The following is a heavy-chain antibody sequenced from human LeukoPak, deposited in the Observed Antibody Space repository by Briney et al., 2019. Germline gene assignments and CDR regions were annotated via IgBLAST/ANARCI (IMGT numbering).Heavy chain of an antibody. CDR3: ARDTGRNWFDP. V-gene: IGHV1-46*01. CDR1: GYTFTGYY. Sequence: ASVKASCKASGYTFTGYYMHWVRQAPGQGLEWMGIINPSGGSTSYAQKFQGRVTMTRDMSTSTVYMELSSLRSEDTAVYYCARDTGRNWFDPWGQGTLVTVSS. D-gene: IGHD1-14*01. J-gene: IGHJ5*02. CDR2: INPSGGST.